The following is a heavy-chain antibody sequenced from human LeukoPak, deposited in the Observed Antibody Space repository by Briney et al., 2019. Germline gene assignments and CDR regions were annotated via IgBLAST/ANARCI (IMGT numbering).Heavy chain of an antibody. CDR3: ARQDGSGLYYFDY. CDR1: GYSFTFYW. Sequence: GESLKISCNGSGYSFTFYWIGWVRPMPGKGMEWMGIIYPGDSDTRYSPSFQGQVTISVDKSINTAYLQWSSLEASDTAMYYCARQDGSGLYYFDYWGQGTLVTVSS. CDR2: IYPGDSDT. J-gene: IGHJ4*02. V-gene: IGHV5-51*01. D-gene: IGHD6-25*01.